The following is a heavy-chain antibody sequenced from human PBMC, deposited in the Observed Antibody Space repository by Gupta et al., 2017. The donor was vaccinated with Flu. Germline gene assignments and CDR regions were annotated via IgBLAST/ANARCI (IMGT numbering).Heavy chain of an antibody. CDR1: GYTFTYRY. D-gene: IGHD4-17*01. V-gene: IGHV1-45*02. CDR2: ITPFNGNT. Sequence: QMQLVQSGAEVKKTGSSVKVSCKASGYTFTYRYLHWVRQAPGQALEWMGWITPFNGNTNYAQKFQDRVTSTRDRSMSTAYMELSSLRSEDTAMYYCARSYDYGDYVEVGAFDIWGQGTMVTVSS. CDR3: ARSYDYGDYVEVGAFDI. J-gene: IGHJ3*02.